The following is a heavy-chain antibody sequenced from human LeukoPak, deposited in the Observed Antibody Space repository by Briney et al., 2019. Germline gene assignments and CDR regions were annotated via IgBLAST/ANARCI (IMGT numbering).Heavy chain of an antibody. CDR3: ASLDCSSTSCPFDY. CDR1: GGSISGGGYY. J-gene: IGHJ4*02. V-gene: IGHV4-31*03. CDR2: IYYSGST. Sequence: PSQTLSLTCTVSGGSISGGGYYWSWIRQHPGKGLEWIGYIYYSGSTYYNPSLKSRVTISVDTSKNQFSLKLSSVTAADTAVYYCASLDCSSTSCPFDYWGQGTLVTVSS. D-gene: IGHD2-2*01.